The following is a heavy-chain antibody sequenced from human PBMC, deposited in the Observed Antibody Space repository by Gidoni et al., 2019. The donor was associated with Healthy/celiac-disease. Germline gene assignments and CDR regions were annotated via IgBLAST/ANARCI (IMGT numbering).Heavy chain of an antibody. CDR1: GYTFTSYY. CDR2: INPSGGST. J-gene: IGHJ5*02. Sequence: QVQLVQSGAEVKKPGAAVKVSCQASGYTFTSYYMPWWRQAPGQGLEWMGIINPSGGSTSYAQKFQGRVTMTRDTSTSPVYMELSSLRSEDTAVYYCARDRGPYRPGITIFGVVWFDPWGQGTLVTVSS. CDR3: ARDRGPYRPGITIFGVVWFDP. V-gene: IGHV1-46*01. D-gene: IGHD3-3*01.